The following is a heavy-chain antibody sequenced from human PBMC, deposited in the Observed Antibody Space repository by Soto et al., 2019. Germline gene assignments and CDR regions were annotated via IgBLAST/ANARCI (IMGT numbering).Heavy chain of an antibody. CDR2: IWYDGSNK. CDR1: GFTFSSYG. V-gene: IGHV3-33*01. CDR3: ARDHYYGSGTYHTSLDY. J-gene: IGHJ4*02. Sequence: GGSLRLSCAASGFTFSSYGMHWVRQAPGKGLEWVAVIWYDGSNKYYANSVKGRFTISRDNSKNTLYLQMGSLRAEDMAVYYCARDHYYGSGTYHTSLDYWGQGTLVTVS. D-gene: IGHD3-10*01.